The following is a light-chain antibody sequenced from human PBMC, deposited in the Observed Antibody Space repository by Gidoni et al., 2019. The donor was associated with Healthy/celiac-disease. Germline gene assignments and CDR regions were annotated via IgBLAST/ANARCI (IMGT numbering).Light chain of an antibody. CDR3: QQSYSTLALT. J-gene: IGKJ4*01. CDR1: QSISSY. Sequence: DIHMTQSPSSLSASVGDRVTIPCRARQSISSYLHWYQQKPGKAPKLLIYAASSLQSGVPSRFSGSGTGTDFTLTISSLQPEDVATYYCQQSYSTLALTFXGXTKVEIK. V-gene: IGKV1-39*01. CDR2: AAS.